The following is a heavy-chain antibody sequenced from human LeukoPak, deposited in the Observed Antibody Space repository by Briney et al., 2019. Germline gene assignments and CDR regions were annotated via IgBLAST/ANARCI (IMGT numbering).Heavy chain of an antibody. Sequence: SETLSLTCTVSGGSISSSSYYWGWIRQPPGKGLEWIGSIYYSGSTYYNPSLKSRVTISVDTSKDQFSLKLSSVTAADTAVYYCARAGGQWLAPSHFDYWGQGTLVTVSS. D-gene: IGHD6-19*01. CDR3: ARAGGQWLAPSHFDY. V-gene: IGHV4-39*07. J-gene: IGHJ4*02. CDR1: GGSISSSSYY. CDR2: IYYSGST.